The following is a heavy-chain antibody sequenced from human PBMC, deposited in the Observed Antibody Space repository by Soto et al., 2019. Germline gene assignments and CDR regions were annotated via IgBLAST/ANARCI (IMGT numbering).Heavy chain of an antibody. CDR2: ISAYNGNT. Sequence: ASVKVSCKASGYTFTIYCISWVRQAPGQGLEWMGWISAYNGNTNYAQKLQGRVTMTTDTSTSTAYMELRSLRSDDTAVYYCASMAFCSSTSCFDYWGQGTLVTVSS. D-gene: IGHD2-2*01. CDR3: ASMAFCSSTSCFDY. V-gene: IGHV1-18*01. CDR1: GYTFTIYC. J-gene: IGHJ4*02.